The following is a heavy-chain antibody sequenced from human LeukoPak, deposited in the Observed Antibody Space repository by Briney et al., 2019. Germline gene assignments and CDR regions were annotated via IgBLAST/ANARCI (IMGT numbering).Heavy chain of an antibody. V-gene: IGHV1-8*01. J-gene: IGHJ4*02. D-gene: IGHD6-13*01. CDR2: MNPNSGNT. CDR1: GYTFTSYD. Sequence: ASVKVSCKASGYTFTSYDINWVRQATGQGLEWTGWMNPNSGNTGYVQKFQGRVTMTRNTSISTANMELSSLRSEDTAVYYCARRRYSSNWYYFDYWGQGTLVTVSS. CDR3: ARRRYSSNWYYFDY.